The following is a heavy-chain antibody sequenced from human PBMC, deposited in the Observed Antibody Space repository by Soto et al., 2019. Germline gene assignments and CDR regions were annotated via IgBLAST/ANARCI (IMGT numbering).Heavy chain of an antibody. Sequence: EVQLVESGGGLVRPGGSLRLSCAASGFTFSRYSMNWVRQAPGKGLEWVSSISSTTNYIYYADSMKGRFTVSRDNAKNSVYLDMNSLSAEDTAVYYCARESEDLNSTFDYWGQGTLVTVSS. CDR1: GFTFSRYS. CDR2: ISSTTNYI. V-gene: IGHV3-21*01. CDR3: ARESEDLNSTFDY. J-gene: IGHJ4*02. D-gene: IGHD1-1*01.